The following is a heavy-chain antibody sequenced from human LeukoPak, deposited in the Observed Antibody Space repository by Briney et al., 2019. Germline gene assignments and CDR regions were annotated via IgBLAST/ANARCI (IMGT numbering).Heavy chain of an antibody. V-gene: IGHV3-48*01. Sequence: GGSLRLSCAASGFTFSDYSMNWVRQAPGKGLEWISYIGTDSGNTNYADSVKGRFTISGDKAKNSLYLQMNSLRVEDTAVYYCARDYKCAFDNWGQGTLVTVSS. CDR3: ARDYKCAFDN. CDR1: GFTFSDYS. CDR2: IGTDSGNT. J-gene: IGHJ4*02. D-gene: IGHD1-1*01.